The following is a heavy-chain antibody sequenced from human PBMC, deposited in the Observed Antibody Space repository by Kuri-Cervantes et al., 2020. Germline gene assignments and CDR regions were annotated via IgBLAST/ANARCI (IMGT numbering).Heavy chain of an antibody. J-gene: IGHJ6*03. CDR1: GFTFSSYG. CDR3: ARGNRWIQLGCYYYMDV. D-gene: IGHD5-18*01. CDR2: IKQDGSEK. Sequence: GESLKISCAASGFTFSSYGMHWVRQAPGKGLEWVANIKQDGSEKYYVDSVKGRFTISRDNAKNSLYLQMNSLRAEDTALYYCARGNRWIQLGCYYYMDVWGKGTTVTVSS. V-gene: IGHV3-7*01.